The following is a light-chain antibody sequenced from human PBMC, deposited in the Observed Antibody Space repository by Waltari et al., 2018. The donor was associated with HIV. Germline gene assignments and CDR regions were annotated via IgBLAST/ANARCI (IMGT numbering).Light chain of an antibody. J-gene: IGLJ1*01. V-gene: IGLV2-23*01. CDR2: YGD. CDR1: SRDVGYYDY. CDR3: CSYAVEKYL. Sequence: QSALTQPASVSGSPGQSVTVSCTGSSRDVGYYDYVSWFQQHPNKAPKLILYYGDKLPAGVSARFSGSRSGNTASLTISGLQPEDEADYYCCSYAVEKYLFGSGTKVTVL.